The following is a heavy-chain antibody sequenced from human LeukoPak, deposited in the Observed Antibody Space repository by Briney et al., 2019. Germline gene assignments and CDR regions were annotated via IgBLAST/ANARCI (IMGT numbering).Heavy chain of an antibody. V-gene: IGHV1-46*01. D-gene: IGHD1-26*01. Sequence: ASVKVSCKAFGYTFTDYFIHWVRQAPRLGLEWMGVINVSGGSTTYSQNFQDRITLTRDTSTSTAYMELSSLTYEDLAIYYCARVRETGSFYRAFDYWGQGTLATVSS. J-gene: IGHJ4*02. CDR1: GYTFTDYF. CDR2: INVSGGST. CDR3: ARVRETGSFYRAFDY.